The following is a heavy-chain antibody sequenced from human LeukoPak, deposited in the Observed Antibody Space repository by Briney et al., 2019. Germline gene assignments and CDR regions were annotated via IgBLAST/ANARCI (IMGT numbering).Heavy chain of an antibody. CDR2: IRYDGSNK. CDR1: GFTFSSYG. D-gene: IGHD3-10*01. J-gene: IGHJ1*01. CDR3: ASDYGSGSYWVF. V-gene: IGHV3-30*02. Sequence: PGGSLRLSCAASGFTFSSYGMHWVRQAPGKGLEWVAFIRYDGSNKYYADSVKGRFTISRDNAKNSLYLQMNSLRAEDTAVYYCASDYGSGSYWVFGGQGTLVTVSS.